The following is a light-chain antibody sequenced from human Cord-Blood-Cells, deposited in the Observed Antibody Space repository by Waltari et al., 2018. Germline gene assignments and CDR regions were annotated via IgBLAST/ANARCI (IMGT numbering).Light chain of an antibody. J-gene: IGLJ3*02. CDR2: SNN. V-gene: IGLV1-44*01. CDR3: AAWDDSLNGWV. CDR1: SSNIGSTT. Sequence: QSVLTQPPSASGTPGQRLTISCSGRSSNIGSTTVNWYQQLPGTAPKLLIYSNNQRPSGVPDRFSGSKSGTSASLAISGLQSEDEADYYCAAWDDSLNGWVFGGGTKLTVL.